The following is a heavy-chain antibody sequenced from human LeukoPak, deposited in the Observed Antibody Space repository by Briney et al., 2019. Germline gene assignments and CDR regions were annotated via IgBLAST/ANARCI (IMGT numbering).Heavy chain of an antibody. CDR1: GGSISSYY. V-gene: IGHV4-4*07. Sequence: SETLSLTCTVSGGSISSYYWSWIRQPAGKGLEWIGRIYTSGSTNYNPSLKGRVTMSVDTSKNQFSLKLSSVTAADTAVYYCARDEVTRWGYYYGMDVWGQGTTVTVSS. CDR3: ARDEVTRWGYYYGMDV. J-gene: IGHJ6*02. CDR2: IYTSGST. D-gene: IGHD3-16*01.